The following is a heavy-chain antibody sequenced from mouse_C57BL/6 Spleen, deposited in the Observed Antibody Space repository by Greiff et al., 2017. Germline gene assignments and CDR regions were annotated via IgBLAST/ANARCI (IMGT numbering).Heavy chain of an antibody. J-gene: IGHJ2*01. V-gene: IGHV1-54*01. CDR1: GYAFTNYL. D-gene: IGHD1-1*01. Sequence: VKLVESGAELVRPGTSVKVSCKASGYAFTNYLIEWVKQRPGQGLEWIGVINPGSGGPYYNEKFKGQATLTADESSSTAYLQLSSLTSEDAAVYFCARSATTVVDYWGQGTTLTVSS. CDR3: ARSATTVVDY. CDR2: INPGSGGP.